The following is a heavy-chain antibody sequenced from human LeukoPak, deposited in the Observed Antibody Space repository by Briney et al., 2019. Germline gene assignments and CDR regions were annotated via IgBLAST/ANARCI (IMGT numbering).Heavy chain of an antibody. CDR1: GFTFSSYA. J-gene: IGHJ6*02. CDR3: ARDRDYYYYGMDV. V-gene: IGHV3-23*01. CDR2: ISGSGGST. D-gene: IGHD3-10*01. Sequence: GGSLRLSCAASGFTFSSYAMSWVRQAPGKGLEWVSAISGSGGSTYYADSVKGRFTISRDNSKNTLYLQMNSLRAEDTAVYYCARDRDYYYYGMDVWGQGTTVTVSS.